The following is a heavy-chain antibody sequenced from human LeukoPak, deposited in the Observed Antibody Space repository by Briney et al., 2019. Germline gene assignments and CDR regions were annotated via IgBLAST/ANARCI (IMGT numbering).Heavy chain of an antibody. D-gene: IGHD2-21*01. V-gene: IGHV3-74*01. Sequence: GGSLRLSCAASGFTFSSYWMHWVRQAPGKGLVWVSRINSDGSSTSYADSVKGRFTVSRDNAKNSLYLQMNSLRAEDTAVYYCARDDWDYYYYYMDVWGKGTTVTVSS. CDR2: INSDGSST. CDR1: GFTFSSYW. CDR3: ARDDWDYYYYYMDV. J-gene: IGHJ6*03.